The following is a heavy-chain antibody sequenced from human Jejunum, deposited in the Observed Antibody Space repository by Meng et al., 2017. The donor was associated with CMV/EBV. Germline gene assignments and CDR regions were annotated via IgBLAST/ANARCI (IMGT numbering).Heavy chain of an antibody. CDR3: TKDQWGSSSSLTGMDV. V-gene: IGHV3-30*04. CDR1: FTFSSYS. J-gene: IGHJ6*02. D-gene: IGHD6-6*01. Sequence: FTFSSYSMHWVRKAPGKGLEWVAHVSFDGRNQYYADSMKGRFTVYRDNSKNTLDLQMKSLRTEDTAVYYCTKDQWGSSSSLTGMDVWGQGTTVTV. CDR2: VSFDGRNQ.